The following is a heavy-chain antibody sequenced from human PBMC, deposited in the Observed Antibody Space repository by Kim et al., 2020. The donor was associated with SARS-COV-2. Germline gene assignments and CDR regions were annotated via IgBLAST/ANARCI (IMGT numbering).Heavy chain of an antibody. D-gene: IGHD6-19*01. V-gene: IGHV3-30*18. CDR3: AKSKRHIAVAGYFDY. J-gene: IGHJ4*02. CDR2: ISYDGSNK. CDR1: GFTFSSYG. Sequence: GGSLRLSCAASGFTFSSYGMHWVRQAPGKGLEWVAVISYDGSNKYYADSVKGRFTISRDNSKNTLYLQMNSLRAEDTAVYYCAKSKRHIAVAGYFDYWGQGTLVTVSS.